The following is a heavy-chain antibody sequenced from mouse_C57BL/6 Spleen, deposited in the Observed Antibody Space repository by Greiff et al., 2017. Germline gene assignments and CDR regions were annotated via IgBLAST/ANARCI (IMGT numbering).Heavy chain of an antibody. V-gene: IGHV1-55*01. CDR3: ARSSITTVVDY. D-gene: IGHD1-1*01. CDR2: IYPGSGST. J-gene: IGHJ2*01. Sequence: QVQLKQPGAELVKPGASVKMSCKASGYTFTSYWITWVKQRPGQGLEWIGDIYPGSGSTNYNEKFKSKATLTVDTSSSTAYMQLSSLTSEDSAVYYCARSSITTVVDYWGQGTTLTVSS. CDR1: GYTFTSYW.